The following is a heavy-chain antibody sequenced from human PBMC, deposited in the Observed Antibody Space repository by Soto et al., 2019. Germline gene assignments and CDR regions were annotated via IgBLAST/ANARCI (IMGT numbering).Heavy chain of an antibody. J-gene: IGHJ6*03. V-gene: IGHV3-23*01. D-gene: IGHD3-22*01. CDR3: PKALVVGGGLPYYMDV. CDR1: GFTFSSYA. Sequence: EVQLLESGGGLVQPGGSLRLSCAASGFTFSSYAMSWVRQAPGKGLEWVSAISGSGGSTYYADSVKGRFTISRDNSKNPLYLQMNTVRADDPPVYYCPKALVVGGGLPYYMDVWGKGTTVTVSS. CDR2: ISGSGGST.